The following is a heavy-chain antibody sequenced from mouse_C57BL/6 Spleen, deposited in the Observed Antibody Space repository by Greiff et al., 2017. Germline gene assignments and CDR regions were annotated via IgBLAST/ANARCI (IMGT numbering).Heavy chain of an antibody. CDR3: ARVGWDRYFDV. CDR1: GYTFTSYW. J-gene: IGHJ1*03. V-gene: IGHV1-64*01. CDR2: IHPNSGST. Sequence: VQLQQPGAELVKPGASVKLSCKASGYTFTSYWMHWVKQRPGQGLEWIGMIHPNSGSTNYNEKFKSKATLTVDKSSSTAYMQLSSLTSEDSAVYYCARVGWDRYFDVWGTGTTVTVSS. D-gene: IGHD3-3*01.